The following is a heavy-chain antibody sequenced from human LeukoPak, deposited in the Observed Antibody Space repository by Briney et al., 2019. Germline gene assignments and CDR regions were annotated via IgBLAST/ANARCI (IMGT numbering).Heavy chain of an antibody. CDR2: IYTRGST. CDR1: GGSISSGSYY. Sequence: PSETLSLTCTVSGGSISSGSYYWSWIRQPAGKGLEWIGRIYTRGSTNSNPSLKSRLTISVDTYQVLFSLKLSSVPAHDTALHYCARSAYQLLDYWGQGTLVTVSS. V-gene: IGHV4-61*02. CDR3: ARSAYQLLDY. D-gene: IGHD2-2*01. J-gene: IGHJ4*02.